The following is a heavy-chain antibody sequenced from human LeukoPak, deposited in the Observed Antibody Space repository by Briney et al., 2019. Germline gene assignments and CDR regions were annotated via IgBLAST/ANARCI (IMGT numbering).Heavy chain of an antibody. CDR2: IIPIFGTA. Sequence: SVKVSCKASGGTFSSYAISWVRQAPGQGLEWMGGIIPIFGTANYAQKFQGRVTITADESTSTAYMELSSLSSEDTAVYYCARDGSLGYCSSTSCYTHWYFDLWGRGTLVTVSS. CDR3: ARDGSLGYCSSTSCYTHWYFDL. CDR1: GGTFSSYA. V-gene: IGHV1-69*01. D-gene: IGHD2-2*02. J-gene: IGHJ2*01.